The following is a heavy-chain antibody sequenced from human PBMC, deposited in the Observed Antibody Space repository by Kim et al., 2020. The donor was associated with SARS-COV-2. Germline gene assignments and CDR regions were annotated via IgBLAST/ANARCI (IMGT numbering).Heavy chain of an antibody. Sequence: GGSLRLSCAASGFTFSNYGMHWVRQAPGKGREWVAVIWTDGSNKYFADSVRGRFTISRDNSKNTLYLQMNSLRAEDTALYFCAKDIGTSWYPLGYWGQGTPVTVSS. J-gene: IGHJ4*02. V-gene: IGHV3-33*06. CDR2: IWTDGSNK. D-gene: IGHD6-13*01. CDR3: AKDIGTSWYPLGY. CDR1: GFTFSNYG.